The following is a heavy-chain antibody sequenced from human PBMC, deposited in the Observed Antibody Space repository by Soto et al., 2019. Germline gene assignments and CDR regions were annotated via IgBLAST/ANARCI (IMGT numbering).Heavy chain of an antibody. CDR3: AKAANYNNPPYNWFYP. D-gene: IGHD4-4*01. CDR2: ISGAGGTS. J-gene: IGHJ5*02. Sequence: GGSLRLSCAASGFTFSSYAMSWVRQAPGKGLEWVSAISGAGGTSYYTDSVKGRFTISRDNSKNTLYLQMNSLRAGDAAVYYCAKAANYNNPPYNWFYPWGQGTLVTVSS. CDR1: GFTFSSYA. V-gene: IGHV3-23*01.